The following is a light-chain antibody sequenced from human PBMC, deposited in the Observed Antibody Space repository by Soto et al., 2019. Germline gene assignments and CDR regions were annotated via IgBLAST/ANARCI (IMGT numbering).Light chain of an antibody. CDR2: EVS. CDR3: NSYTSSTSRPYV. CDR1: SSDVGGYNH. Sequence: QSALTQPASVSGSPGQSITISCTGTSSDVGGYNHVSWYQQHPGKAPKLLIFEVSSRPSGVSNRFSGSKSGNTASLTISALQAEDEADYFCNSYTSSTSRPYVFGTGTKLTVL. J-gene: IGLJ1*01. V-gene: IGLV2-14*01.